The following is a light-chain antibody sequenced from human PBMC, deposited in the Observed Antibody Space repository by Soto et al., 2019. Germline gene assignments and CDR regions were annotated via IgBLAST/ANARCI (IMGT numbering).Light chain of an antibody. CDR3: QQRSNT. CDR1: QSVNYY. Sequence: EIVFTQSPATLSLSPGERATLSCRASQSVNYYLAWYQQKPGQAPRLLIYEASNRATGIPARFSGSGSGTDFTLTISSLEPEDFAVYYCQQRSNTLGQGTRLEIK. J-gene: IGKJ5*01. V-gene: IGKV3-11*01. CDR2: EAS.